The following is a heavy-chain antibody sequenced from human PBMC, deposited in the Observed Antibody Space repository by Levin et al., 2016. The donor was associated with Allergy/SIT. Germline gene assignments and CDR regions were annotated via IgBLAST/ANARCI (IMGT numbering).Heavy chain of an antibody. CDR3: VKGAKFSSGTYYYHYYMDF. CDR1: GFTFSNYW. Sequence: GESLKISCAASGFTFSNYWMHWVRQAPGKGLEWVAMISYDGTYQFYADPVKGRFTLSRDNSKNTLYLQMNSLRVEDTALYYCVKGAKFSSGTYYYHYYMDFWGNGTTVTVSS. J-gene: IGHJ6*03. V-gene: IGHV3-30*18. D-gene: IGHD3-22*01. CDR2: ISYDGTYQ.